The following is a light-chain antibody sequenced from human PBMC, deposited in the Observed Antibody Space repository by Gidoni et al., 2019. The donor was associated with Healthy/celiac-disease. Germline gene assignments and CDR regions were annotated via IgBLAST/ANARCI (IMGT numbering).Light chain of an antibody. CDR1: NLGSKS. J-gene: IGLJ3*02. V-gene: IGLV3-21*02. CDR3: QVWDSSSDLWV. Sequence: SYWLTQPPSVSVAPGQTARITCGGNNLGSKSVHWYQQKPGQAPVLVVYDDSDRPSGIPERFSGSNSGNTATLTISRVEAGDEADYYCQVWDSSSDLWVFGGGTKLTVL. CDR2: DDS.